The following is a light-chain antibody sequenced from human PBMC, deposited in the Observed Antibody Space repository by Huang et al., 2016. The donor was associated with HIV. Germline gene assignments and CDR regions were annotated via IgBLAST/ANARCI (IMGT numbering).Light chain of an antibody. CDR1: QGIRNS. CDR2: AAS. J-gene: IGKJ1*01. Sequence: DIQMTQSPLSLSASVGDRVTITCRASQGIRNSLAWYQQKPGKAPKLLVEAASRLESGVPAWFSGSGSWTNVTLTISSLQPEEFATYYCQQYHSSWTFGQGTKVEIK. CDR3: QQYHSSWT. V-gene: IGKV1-NL1*01.